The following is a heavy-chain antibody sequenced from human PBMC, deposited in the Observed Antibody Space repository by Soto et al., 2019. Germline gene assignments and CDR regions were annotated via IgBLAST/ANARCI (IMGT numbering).Heavy chain of an antibody. V-gene: IGHV6-1*01. J-gene: IGHJ6*02. CDR2: TYYRSKWYN. CDR1: GDSVSSNSAA. Sequence: SQTLSLTCAISGDSVSSNSAAWNWIRQSPSRGLEWLGRTYYRSKWYNDYAVSVKSRITINPDTSKNQFCLQLNSVTPEDTAVYYCARTSRCCSPCGYCYGMCVWGQGTTGTASS. CDR3: ARTSRCCSPCGYCYGMCV. D-gene: IGHD2-15*01.